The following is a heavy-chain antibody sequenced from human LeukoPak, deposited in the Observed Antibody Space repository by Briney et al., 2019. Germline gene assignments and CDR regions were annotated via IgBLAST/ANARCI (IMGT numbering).Heavy chain of an antibody. CDR1: GYTFTGYY. D-gene: IGHD6-13*01. CDR2: ISAYNGNT. CDR3: ARCPSNIAAAGDYYYYMDV. J-gene: IGHJ6*03. Sequence: ASVKVSCKASGYTFTGYYIHWVRQAPGQGLEWMGWISAYNGNTNYAQKLQGRVTMTTDTSTSTAYMELRSLRSDDTAVYYCARCPSNIAAAGDYYYYMDVWGKGTTVTISS. V-gene: IGHV1-18*04.